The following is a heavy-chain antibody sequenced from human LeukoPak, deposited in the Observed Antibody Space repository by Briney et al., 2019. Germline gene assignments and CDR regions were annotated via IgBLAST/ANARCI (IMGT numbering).Heavy chain of an antibody. CDR1: GFTFSSYG. CDR3: AREGAVVAATGYHAFDI. Sequence: GSLRLSCAASGFTFSSYGMHWVRQAPGKGLEWVAVISYDGSNKYYADSVKGRFTISRDNSKNTLYLQMNSLRAEDTAVYYCAREGAVVAATGYHAFDIWGQGTMVTVSS. D-gene: IGHD2-15*01. V-gene: IGHV3-30*03. CDR2: ISYDGSNK. J-gene: IGHJ3*02.